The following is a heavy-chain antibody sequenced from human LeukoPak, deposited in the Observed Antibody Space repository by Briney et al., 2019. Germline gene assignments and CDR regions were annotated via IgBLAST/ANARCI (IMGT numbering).Heavy chain of an antibody. Sequence: GGSLRLSCAVPGFTFRSYAMNWVRQAPGKGLEWVSSISSSSSYIYYADSVKGRFTISRDNAKNSLYLQMNSLRAEDTAVYYCARDDYGGMDVWGKGTTVTVSS. J-gene: IGHJ6*04. CDR1: GFTFRSYA. D-gene: IGHD4-23*01. CDR3: ARDDYGGMDV. V-gene: IGHV3-21*01. CDR2: ISSSSSYI.